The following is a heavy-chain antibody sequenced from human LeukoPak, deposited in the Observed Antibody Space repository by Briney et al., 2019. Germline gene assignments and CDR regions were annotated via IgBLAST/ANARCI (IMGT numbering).Heavy chain of an antibody. D-gene: IGHD3-9*01. CDR2: FDPEDGET. V-gene: IGHV1-24*01. J-gene: IGHJ5*02. Sequence: GASVKVSCKVSGYTLTELSMHWVRQAPGKGLEWMGGFDPEDGETIYAQKFQGRVTMTEDTSTDTAYMELSSLRSEDTAVYYCATDTVYYDILTGYYSWFDPWGQGTLVTGSS. CDR1: GYTLTELS. CDR3: ATDTVYYDILTGYYSWFDP.